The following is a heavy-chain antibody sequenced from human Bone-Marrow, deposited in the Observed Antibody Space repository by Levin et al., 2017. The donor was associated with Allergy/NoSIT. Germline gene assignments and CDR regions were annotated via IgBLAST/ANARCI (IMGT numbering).Heavy chain of an antibody. CDR2: LDSTSTWI. D-gene: IGHD5-18*01. V-gene: IGHV3-21*01. CDR1: GFAFSDFT. J-gene: IGHJ4*02. Sequence: LSLTCAASGFAFSDFTMNWVRQAPGKGLEWVASLDSTSTWIYYADSVRGRFTISRDNAWNSVFLQMNSLRAEDTAVYYCTKGGRFNYGYDSWGQGTLVTVSS. CDR3: TKGGRFNYGYDS.